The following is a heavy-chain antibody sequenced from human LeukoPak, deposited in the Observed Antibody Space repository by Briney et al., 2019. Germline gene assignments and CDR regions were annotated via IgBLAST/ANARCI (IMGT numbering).Heavy chain of an antibody. CDR2: ISSSGTSI. V-gene: IGHV3-48*03. CDR1: GFTFSSYE. J-gene: IGHJ4*02. Sequence: GGSLRLSCAASGFTFSSYEMNWVRQAPAKGLEWVSYISSSGTSIYYADSVKGRFTISRDNAKNSLYLQMNSLRADDTAVYYCARRYCSSTSCLIDYWGQGTLVTVSS. D-gene: IGHD2-2*01. CDR3: ARRYCSSTSCLIDY.